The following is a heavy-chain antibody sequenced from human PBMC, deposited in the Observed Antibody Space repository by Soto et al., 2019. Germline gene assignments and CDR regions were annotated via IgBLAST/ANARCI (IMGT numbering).Heavy chain of an antibody. CDR3: AKGPHTNVGWPYYFES. D-gene: IGHD6-19*01. Sequence: GGSLRLSCVASGFSLANYPMNWVRQTPGKGMEWISYSSPRGDTIYYADSVEGRFTISRDNARNSLSLHMSSLRDEDSALYYCAKGPHTNVGWPYYFESWGQGVPVTVSS. V-gene: IGHV3-48*02. J-gene: IGHJ4*02. CDR1: GFSLANYP. CDR2: SSPRGDTI.